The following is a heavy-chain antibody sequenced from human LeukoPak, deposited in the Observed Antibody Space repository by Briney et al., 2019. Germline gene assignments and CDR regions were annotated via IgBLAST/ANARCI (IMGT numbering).Heavy chain of an antibody. J-gene: IGHJ4*02. CDR2: ISGSGGST. CDR1: GFTVSSNS. CDR3: AKDSWDYYDSSGYLSY. Sequence: GGSLRLSCTVSGFTVSSNSMGWVRQAPGKGLEWVSAISGSGGSTYYADSVKGRFTISRDNSKNTLYLQMNSLRAEDTAVYYCAKDSWDYYDSSGYLSYWGQGTLVTVSS. V-gene: IGHV3-23*01. D-gene: IGHD3-22*01.